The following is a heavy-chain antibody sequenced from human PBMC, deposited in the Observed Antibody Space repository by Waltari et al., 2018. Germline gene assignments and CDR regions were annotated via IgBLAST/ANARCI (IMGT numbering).Heavy chain of an antibody. CDR1: GYSIRSGYY. D-gene: IGHD6-19*01. CDR3: ARVLDSSGWVFDY. Sequence: QVQLQESGPGLVKPSETLSLTCAVPGYSIRSGYYWGWIRQPPGKGLEWIGSIYHSGSTYYNPSLKSRVTISVDTSKNQFSLKLSSVTAADTAVYYCARVLDSSGWVFDYWGQGTLVTVSS. V-gene: IGHV4-38-2*01. J-gene: IGHJ4*02. CDR2: IYHSGST.